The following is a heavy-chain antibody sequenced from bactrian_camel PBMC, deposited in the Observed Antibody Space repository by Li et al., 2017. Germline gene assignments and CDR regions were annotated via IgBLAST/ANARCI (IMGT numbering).Heavy chain of an antibody. V-gene: IGHV3S1*01. D-gene: IGHD6*01. CDR3: AAAFSRRLDGSRGPTLLSNEYDY. J-gene: IGHJ4*01. CDR1: GVSSSSFC. Sequence: HVQLVESGGGSVQAGGSLRLSCGGPGVSSSSFCLAWFRQAPGKQREGIAVIDTRGGTTSYADSVKGRFTISQDNAKSTVYLQMNSLKPEDTAMYCCAAAFSRRLDGSRGPTLLSNEYDYWGQGTQVTVS. CDR2: IDTRGGTT.